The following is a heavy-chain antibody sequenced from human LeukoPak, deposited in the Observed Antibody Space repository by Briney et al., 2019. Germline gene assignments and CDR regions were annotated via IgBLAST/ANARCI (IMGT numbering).Heavy chain of an antibody. J-gene: IGHJ6*02. CDR1: GFSLSTSGMC. V-gene: IGHV2-70*11. D-gene: IGHD3-10*01. Sequence: SGPTLVNPTQTLTLTCTFSGFSLSTSGMCVNWIRQPPGKALEWLARIDWDDDKYYSTSLKTRLTISKDTSKNQVVLTMTNMDPVDTATYYCARNAGFGEYNYYYGMDVWGQGTTVTVSS. CDR3: ARNAGFGEYNYYYGMDV. CDR2: IDWDDDK.